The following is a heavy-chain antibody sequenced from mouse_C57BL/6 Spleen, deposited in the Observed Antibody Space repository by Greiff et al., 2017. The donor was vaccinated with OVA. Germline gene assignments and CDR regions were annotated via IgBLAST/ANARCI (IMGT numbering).Heavy chain of an antibody. J-gene: IGHJ2*01. Sequence: VQLQQSGPELVKPGASVKISCTASGYAFSSSWMNWVQQRPGKGLEWIGRIYPGDGDTNYNGKFKGKATLTADKSSSTAYMQLSSLTSEDTAVYFCARWGGDDYWGQGTTLTVSS. CDR3: ARWGGDDY. CDR1: GYAFSSSW. CDR2: IYPGDGDT. V-gene: IGHV1-82*01.